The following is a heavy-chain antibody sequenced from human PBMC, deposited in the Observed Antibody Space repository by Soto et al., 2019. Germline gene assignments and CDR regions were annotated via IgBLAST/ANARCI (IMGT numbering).Heavy chain of an antibody. V-gene: IGHV3-30*18. J-gene: IGHJ4*02. Sequence: GGSLRLSCAASGFTFSSYGMHWLRQAPGKGLEWVAVISYDGSNKYYADSVKGRFTISRDNSKNTLYLQMNSLRAEDTAVYYCAKGYTAMDGGCDYWGQGXLVTVSS. CDR3: AKGYTAMDGGCDY. D-gene: IGHD5-18*01. CDR1: GFTFSSYG. CDR2: ISYDGSNK.